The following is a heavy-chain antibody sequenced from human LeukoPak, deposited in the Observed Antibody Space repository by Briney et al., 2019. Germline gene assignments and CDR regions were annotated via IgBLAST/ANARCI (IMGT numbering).Heavy chain of an antibody. Sequence: TGGSLRLSCAASGFTFSSYEMNWVRQAPGKGLEWVSYISSSGSTIYYADSVKGRFTISRGNAKNSLYLQMNSLRAEDTAVYYCARTSVLLWFGETSYYYYYMDVWGKGTTVTISS. V-gene: IGHV3-48*03. D-gene: IGHD3-10*01. CDR2: ISSSGSTI. J-gene: IGHJ6*03. CDR1: GFTFSSYE. CDR3: ARTSVLLWFGETSYYYYYMDV.